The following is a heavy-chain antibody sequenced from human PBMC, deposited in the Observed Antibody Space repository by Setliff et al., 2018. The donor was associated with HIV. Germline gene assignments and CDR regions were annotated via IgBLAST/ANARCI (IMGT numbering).Heavy chain of an antibody. CDR2: INPKNGGT. CDR3: ARDLVVVAPYYCFDP. CDR1: GYTFTSYH. V-gene: IGHV1-2*02. Sequence: ASVKVSCKTSGYTFTSYHLHWLRQAPGQGLEWMGWINPKNGGTRYAQRCQGRLTMTRDTSTNIAYMDLDSLTSDDTAVYYCARDLVVVAPYYCFDPWGQGTLVTVSS. D-gene: IGHD2-15*01. J-gene: IGHJ5*02.